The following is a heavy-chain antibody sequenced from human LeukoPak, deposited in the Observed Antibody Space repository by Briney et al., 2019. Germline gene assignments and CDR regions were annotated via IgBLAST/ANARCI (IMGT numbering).Heavy chain of an antibody. D-gene: IGHD3-9*01. CDR2: IYYSGST. Sequence: KPSETLSLTCTVSGGSISSYYWSWIRQPPGKGLEWIGYIYYSGSTNYNPSLKSRVTISVDTSKNQFSLKLSSVTAADTAVYYCARGFDAHNAFDIWGQGTMVTVSS. J-gene: IGHJ3*02. CDR1: GGSISSYY. CDR3: ARGFDAHNAFDI. V-gene: IGHV4-59*01.